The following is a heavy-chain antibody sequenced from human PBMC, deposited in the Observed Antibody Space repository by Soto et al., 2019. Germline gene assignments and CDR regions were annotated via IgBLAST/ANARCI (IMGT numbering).Heavy chain of an antibody. Sequence: QVQLVQSGAEVKKPGASVKVSCKASGYTFTSYGISWVRQAPGQGLEWMGWISAYNGNTNYAQKLQGRVTMTTDTATSTAYMELRSLRSDDTAVYYCARDYPGIAVAGFIWFDPWGQGTLVTVSS. CDR2: ISAYNGNT. D-gene: IGHD6-19*01. CDR1: GYTFTSYG. V-gene: IGHV1-18*01. J-gene: IGHJ5*02. CDR3: ARDYPGIAVAGFIWFDP.